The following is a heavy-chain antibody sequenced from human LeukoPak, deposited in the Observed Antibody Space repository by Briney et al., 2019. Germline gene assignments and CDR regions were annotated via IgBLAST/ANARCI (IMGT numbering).Heavy chain of an antibody. J-gene: IGHJ6*03. V-gene: IGHV4-34*01. D-gene: IGHD2-8*01. CDR3: ARTNGVYYYYYYMDV. Sequence: PSETLSLTCAVYGGSFSGYYWSWLRQPPGKGLEGIGENNHSGSTNYNPSLKSRVTVSVDTSKNQFSLKLSSVTAADTAVYYCARTNGVYYYYYYMDVWGKGTTVTVSS. CDR1: GGSFSGYY. CDR2: NNHSGST.